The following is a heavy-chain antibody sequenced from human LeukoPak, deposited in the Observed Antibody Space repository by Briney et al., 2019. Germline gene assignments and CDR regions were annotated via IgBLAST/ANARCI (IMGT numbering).Heavy chain of an antibody. CDR1: EYTFTGYY. CDR3: ARFGPRSGSYYFDY. D-gene: IGHD3-10*01. V-gene: IGHV1-2*02. CDR2: INPNSGGT. J-gene: IGHJ4*02. Sequence: ASVKVSCKASEYTFTGYYMHWVRQAPGQGLEWMGWINPNSGGTNYAQKFQGRVTMTRDTSISTAYMELSRLRSDDTAVYYCARFGPRSGSYYFDYWGQGTLVTVSS.